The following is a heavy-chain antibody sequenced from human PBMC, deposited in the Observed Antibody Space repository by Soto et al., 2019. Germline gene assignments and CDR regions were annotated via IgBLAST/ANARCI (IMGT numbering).Heavy chain of an antibody. CDR1: GITFSDCY. CDR2: MSSSGNNI. Sequence: QVHLVESGGGLVKPGGSLRLSCAASGITFSDCYMNWIRQAPGKGLEWVSYMSSSGNNINYAGSVRGRFTVSRDNAKNPLDLQMNSLRAEGPAIYYCAGVRFGQWGYAMDVWGQGTTVTVSS. V-gene: IGHV3-11*01. CDR3: AGVRFGQWGYAMDV. J-gene: IGHJ6*02. D-gene: IGHD3-10*01.